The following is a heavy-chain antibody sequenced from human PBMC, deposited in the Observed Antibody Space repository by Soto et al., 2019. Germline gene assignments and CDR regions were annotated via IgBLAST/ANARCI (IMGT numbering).Heavy chain of an antibody. Sequence: SETLSLTCTVSGGSISSSSYYWGWIRQPPGKGLEWIGSIYYSGSTYYNPSLKSRVTISVDTSKNQFSLKLSSVTAADTAVYYCARHMGITMVRGVIAADYYYYGMDVWGQGTTVTVSS. V-gene: IGHV4-39*01. CDR3: ARHMGITMVRGVIAADYYYYGMDV. J-gene: IGHJ6*02. D-gene: IGHD3-10*01. CDR2: IYYSGST. CDR1: GGSISSSSYY.